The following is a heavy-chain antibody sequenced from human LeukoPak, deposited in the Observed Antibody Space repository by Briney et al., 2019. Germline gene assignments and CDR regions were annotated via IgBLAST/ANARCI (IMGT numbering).Heavy chain of an antibody. D-gene: IGHD6-6*01. CDR3: ARFSSSPTYFDL. CDR2: IYSGGST. V-gene: IGHV3-53*01. J-gene: IGHJ2*01. Sequence: PGGSLRLSCAASGFTVSSNYMSWVRRAPGKGLEWVSVIYSGGSTYYADSVKGRFTISRDNSKNTLYLQMNSLRAEDTAVYYCARFSSSPTYFDLWGRGTLVTVSS. CDR1: GFTVSSNY.